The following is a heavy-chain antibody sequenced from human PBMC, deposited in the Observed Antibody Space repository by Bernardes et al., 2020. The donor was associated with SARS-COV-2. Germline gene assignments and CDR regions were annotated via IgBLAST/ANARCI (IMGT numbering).Heavy chain of an antibody. Sequence: ETLSLTCTVSGGSISSSSYYWGWIRQPPGKGLEWVSAISGSGDSTFYAASVRGRFTISRDNSVTMLHLQMNSLRVEDTAIYYCAKVILYCGGACYSIRFDSWGQGTLVTVSS. V-gene: IGHV3-23*01. CDR2: ISGSGDST. CDR1: GGSISSSSYY. J-gene: IGHJ4*02. CDR3: AKVILYCGGACYSIRFDS. D-gene: IGHD2-21*02.